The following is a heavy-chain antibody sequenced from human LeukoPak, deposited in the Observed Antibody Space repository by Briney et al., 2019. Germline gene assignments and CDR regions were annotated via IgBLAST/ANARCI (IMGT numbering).Heavy chain of an antibody. CDR3: ERDKSSVGAQLDY. CDR1: GFTFSSYI. J-gene: IGHJ4*02. V-gene: IGHV3-21*01. CDR2: ISNSGSYI. Sequence: GGSLRLSCAASGFTFSSYIMNWFRQAPGKGLEGVSSISNSGSYIYYADSVKGRFTISRDNAKNSLYLQMNSLRAEDTAVYYCERDKSSVGAQLDYWGQATLVTVSS. D-gene: IGHD1-26*01.